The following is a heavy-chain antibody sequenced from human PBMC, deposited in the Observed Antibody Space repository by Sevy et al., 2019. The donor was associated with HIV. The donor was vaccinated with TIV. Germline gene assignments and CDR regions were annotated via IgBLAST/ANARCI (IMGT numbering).Heavy chain of an antibody. CDR1: GFTFSSYA. V-gene: IGHV3-30*04. J-gene: IGHJ4*02. Sequence: GSLRLSCAASGFTFSSYAMHWVRQAPGKGLEWVAVISYDGSNKYYADSVKGRFTISRDNSKNTLYLQMNSLRAEDTAVYYCARGGGEEGTDYWGQGTLVTVSS. D-gene: IGHD3-10*01. CDR2: ISYDGSNK. CDR3: ARGGGEEGTDY.